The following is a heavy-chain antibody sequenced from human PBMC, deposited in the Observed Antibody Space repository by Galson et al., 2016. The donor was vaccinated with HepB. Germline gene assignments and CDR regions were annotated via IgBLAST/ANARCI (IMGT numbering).Heavy chain of an antibody. Sequence: SVKVSCKASGDTFSTYAISWVRQTPGQGPEWMGGIIPIFGTTNHAQRFQGRVMITADESTSTAYMELSRLRAGDTAVYYCARDTMVRGAKMDYWGQGTLVTVSS. V-gene: IGHV1-69*13. J-gene: IGHJ4*02. CDR2: IIPIFGTT. CDR1: GDTFSTYA. CDR3: ARDTMVRGAKMDY. D-gene: IGHD3-10*01.